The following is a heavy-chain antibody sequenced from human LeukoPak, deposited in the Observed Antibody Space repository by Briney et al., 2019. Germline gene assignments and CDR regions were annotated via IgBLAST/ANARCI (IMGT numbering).Heavy chain of an antibody. V-gene: IGHV3-21*01. Sequence: GGSLRLSCAASGFTFSSYSMNWVRQAPGKGLEWVSSISSSSSYIYYADSVKGRFTISRDNAKNSLYLQMNSLRAEDTAVYYCASDMPVASGVDYWGQGTLVTVSS. CDR1: GFTFSSYS. CDR3: ASDMPVASGVDY. J-gene: IGHJ4*02. D-gene: IGHD6-19*01. CDR2: ISSSSSYI.